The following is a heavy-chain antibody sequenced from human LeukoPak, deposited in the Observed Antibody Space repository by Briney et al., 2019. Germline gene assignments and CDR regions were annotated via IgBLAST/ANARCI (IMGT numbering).Heavy chain of an antibody. CDR2: ISYDGSNK. V-gene: IGHV3-30*04. CDR3: ARDSCSGGSRYEYSSGWYGKYYFDY. D-gene: IGHD2-15*01. Sequence: GRSLRLSCAASGFTFSSYATHWVRQAPGKGLEWVAVISYDGSNKYYADSVKGRFTISRDNSKNTLYLQMNSLRAEDTAVYYCARDSCSGGSRYEYSSGWYGKYYFDYWGQGTLVTVSS. CDR1: GFTFSSYA. J-gene: IGHJ4*02.